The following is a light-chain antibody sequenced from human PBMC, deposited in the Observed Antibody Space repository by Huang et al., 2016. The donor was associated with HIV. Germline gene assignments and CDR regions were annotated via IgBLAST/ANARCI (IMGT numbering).Light chain of an antibody. CDR1: QSVGSN. CDR3: QHYNAWRT. V-gene: IGKV3-15*01. J-gene: IGKJ1*01. Sequence: EIVMTQSPATLSVSPGERATLSCRASQSVGSNLAWYQQKPGQAPRRLIFGSYTRATSVPARISGSGSGTEFTLTIRTLQSEDFAVYYGQHYNAWRTFGQGTKVEIK. CDR2: GSY.